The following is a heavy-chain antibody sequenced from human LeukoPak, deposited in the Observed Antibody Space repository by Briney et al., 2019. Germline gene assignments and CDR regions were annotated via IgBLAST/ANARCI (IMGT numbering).Heavy chain of an antibody. V-gene: IGHV4-59*01. D-gene: IGHD3-22*01. J-gene: IGHJ5*02. CDR1: GGSISSYY. Sequence: SETLSLTCTVSGGSISSYYWSWIRQPPGKGLEWIGYIYYSGSTNCNPSLKSRVTISVDTSKNQFSLKLSSVTAADTAVYYCAAIPTPFYYYDSSGYYVGWFDPWGQGTLVTVSS. CDR3: AAIPTPFYYYDSSGYYVGWFDP. CDR2: IYYSGST.